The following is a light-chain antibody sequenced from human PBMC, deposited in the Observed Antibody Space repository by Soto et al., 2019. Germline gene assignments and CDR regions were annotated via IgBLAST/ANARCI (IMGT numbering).Light chain of an antibody. CDR3: QQYGSSRGT. J-gene: IGKJ1*01. CDR1: QSVSSSY. V-gene: IGKV3-20*01. Sequence: EIVLTQSPGTLSLSPGERATLSCRASQSVSSSYLAWYQQKPGQAPMPLIYGASSRATGIPDRFSGSGSGTDFSLTISRLEPEDFAVYYCQQYGSSRGTFGQGTKVDIK. CDR2: GAS.